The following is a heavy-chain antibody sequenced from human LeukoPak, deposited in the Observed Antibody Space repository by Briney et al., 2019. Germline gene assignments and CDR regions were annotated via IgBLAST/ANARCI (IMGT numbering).Heavy chain of an antibody. CDR3: AKETGVFYGIDV. Sequence: PGGSLRLSCAASGFTFSTYAMSWVRQAPGKGLEWVSAIGASGGSTDYADSAKGRFTISRDNSKNTLYLQMNSLRAEDTAVYYCAKETGVFYGIDVWGKGTTVTVSS. CDR2: IGASGGST. V-gene: IGHV3-23*01. D-gene: IGHD1-1*01. J-gene: IGHJ6*04. CDR1: GFTFSTYA.